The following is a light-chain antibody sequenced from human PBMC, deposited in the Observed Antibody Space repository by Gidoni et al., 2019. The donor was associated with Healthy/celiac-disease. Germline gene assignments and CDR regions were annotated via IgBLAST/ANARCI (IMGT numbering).Light chain of an antibody. J-gene: IGKJ2*01. V-gene: IGKV3-11*01. CDR1: QSVSSY. CDR3: QQRSNWPPMYT. Sequence: EIVLTQSPATLSLSPGERATLSCRASQSVSSYLAWYQQKPGQAPRLLLYDASNRATGIPARFSGSGSGTDFTLTISSLEPEDFAVYYCQQRSNWPPMYTFXQXTKLEIK. CDR2: DAS.